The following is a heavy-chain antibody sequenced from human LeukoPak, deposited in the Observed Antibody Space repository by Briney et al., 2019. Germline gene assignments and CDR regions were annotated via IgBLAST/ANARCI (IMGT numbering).Heavy chain of an antibody. Sequence: SETLSLTCTVSGGSISSYYWSWIRQPPGKGLEWIGYIYYSGSTNYNPSLKSRVTISVDTSKNQFSLKLSSVTAADTAVYYCARSHRAYYFDYWGQGTLVTVSS. V-gene: IGHV4-59*12. CDR3: ARSHRAYYFDY. CDR2: IYYSGST. CDR1: GGSISSYY. J-gene: IGHJ4*02.